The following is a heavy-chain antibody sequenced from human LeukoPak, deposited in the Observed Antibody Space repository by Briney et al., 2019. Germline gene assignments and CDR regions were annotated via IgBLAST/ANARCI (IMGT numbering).Heavy chain of an antibody. J-gene: IGHJ4*02. Sequence: GRSLRLSCAASGFTFSSYAMHWVRQAPGKGLEWVAVISYDGSNKYYADSVKGRFTISRDNSMNTLYLQMNSLRAEDTAVYYCARDESYYDILTGVGYWGQGTLVTVSS. D-gene: IGHD3-9*01. V-gene: IGHV3-30*04. CDR3: ARDESYYDILTGVGY. CDR2: ISYDGSNK. CDR1: GFTFSSYA.